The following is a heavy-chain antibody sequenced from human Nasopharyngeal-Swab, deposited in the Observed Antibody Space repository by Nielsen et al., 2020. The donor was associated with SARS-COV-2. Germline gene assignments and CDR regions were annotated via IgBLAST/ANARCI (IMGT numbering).Heavy chain of an antibody. Sequence: SVKVSCKASGGTFSSYAISWVRQAPGQGLEWMGGIIIIFGTANYAQKFQGRVTITADDSTSTAYMELSSLRSEDTAVYYCARPAIAEPDYYFYGMDVWGQGTTVTVS. CDR2: IIIIFGTA. D-gene: IGHD2-21*01. V-gene: IGHV1-69*13. J-gene: IGHJ6*02. CDR1: GGTFSSYA. CDR3: ARPAIAEPDYYFYGMDV.